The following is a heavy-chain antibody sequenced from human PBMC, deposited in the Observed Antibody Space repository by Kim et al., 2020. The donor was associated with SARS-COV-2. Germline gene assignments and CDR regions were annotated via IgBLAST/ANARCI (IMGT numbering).Heavy chain of an antibody. Sequence: SETLSLTCTVSGGSISSGGYYWSWIRQHPGKGLEWIGYIYYSGSTYYNPSLKSRVTISVDTSKNQFSLKLSSVTAADTAVYYCARAKYYYDSSDGALWDYWGQGTLVTVSS. CDR3: ARAKYYYDSSDGALWDY. D-gene: IGHD3-22*01. J-gene: IGHJ4*02. CDR2: IYYSGST. V-gene: IGHV4-31*03. CDR1: GGSISSGGYY.